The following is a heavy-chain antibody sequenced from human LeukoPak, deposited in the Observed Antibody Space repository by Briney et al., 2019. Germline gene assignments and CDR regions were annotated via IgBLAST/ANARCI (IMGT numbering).Heavy chain of an antibody. D-gene: IGHD3-3*01. J-gene: IGHJ3*02. CDR3: ASTITIFGVVLKGAFDI. Sequence: GESLKISCKGSGYSFTSYWIGWVRQMPGKGLEWMGIIYPGDSDTRYSPSFQGQVTISADKSISTAYLQWSSLKASDTAMYYCASTITIFGVVLKGAFDIWGQGTMVTVSS. V-gene: IGHV5-51*01. CDR2: IYPGDSDT. CDR1: GYSFTSYW.